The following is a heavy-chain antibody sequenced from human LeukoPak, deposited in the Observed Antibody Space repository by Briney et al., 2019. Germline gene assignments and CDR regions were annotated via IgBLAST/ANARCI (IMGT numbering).Heavy chain of an antibody. CDR1: GYTFTSYY. CDR3: ARGLRNNYMDV. D-gene: IGHD1/OR15-1a*01. V-gene: IGHV1-46*01. CDR2: INPSGGST. J-gene: IGHJ6*03. Sequence: ASVKVSCKSSGYTFTSYYMHWVRQAPGQGLEWMGIINPSGGSTSYAQKFQGRVTMTRDMSTSTVYMELSSLRSEDTAVYYCARGLRNNYMDVWGKGTTVTVSS.